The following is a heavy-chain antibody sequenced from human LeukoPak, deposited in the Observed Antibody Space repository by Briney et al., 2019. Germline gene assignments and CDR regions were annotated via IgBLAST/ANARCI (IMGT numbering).Heavy chain of an antibody. Sequence: SETLSLTCTVSGGSVSSYYWSWIRQPPGTGLEWIGSMYYSGSTYYNPSLKSRVTISVDTSKNQFSLKLSSVTAADTAVYYCARQYYYDSSGYYFGYWGQGTLVTVSS. J-gene: IGHJ4*02. CDR2: MYYSGST. CDR1: GGSVSSYY. D-gene: IGHD3-22*01. CDR3: ARQYYYDSSGYYFGY. V-gene: IGHV4-39*01.